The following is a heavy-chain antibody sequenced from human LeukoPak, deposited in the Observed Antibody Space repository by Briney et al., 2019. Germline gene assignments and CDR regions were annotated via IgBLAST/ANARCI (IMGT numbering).Heavy chain of an antibody. D-gene: IGHD2-2*01. Sequence: GGSLRLSCAASGFTLSSYAMSWARQAPGKGLEWVSGISGSGGSTYYADSVKGRFTISRDNSKNTLYLQMNSLRAEDTAVYYCAKGPQSTYYYYMDLWGKGTTVTVSS. CDR1: GFTLSSYA. CDR3: AKGPQSTYYYYMDL. J-gene: IGHJ6*03. CDR2: ISGSGGST. V-gene: IGHV3-23*01.